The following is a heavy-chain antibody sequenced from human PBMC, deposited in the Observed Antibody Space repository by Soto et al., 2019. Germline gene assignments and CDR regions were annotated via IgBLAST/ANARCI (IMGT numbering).Heavy chain of an antibody. D-gene: IGHD5-12*01. V-gene: IGHV3-11*01. CDR2: ISSSGSTK. Sequence: QVQLVESGGGLVKPGGSLRVSCAASGFSLSDYYMSWIRQAPGKGLEWVSYISSSGSTKHYGHSVKGRFTISRDNAKNSLYLQMTSMRDEDTAVYYCARFPPRVEGYHVDPWGQGTLVTVSS. J-gene: IGHJ5*02. CDR3: ARFPPRVEGYHVDP. CDR1: GFSLSDYY.